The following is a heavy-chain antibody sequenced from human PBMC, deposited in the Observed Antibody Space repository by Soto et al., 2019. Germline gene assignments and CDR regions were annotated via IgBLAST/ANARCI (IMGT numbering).Heavy chain of an antibody. V-gene: IGHV4-59*03. CDR3: AKYRRGTCWYYFDL. D-gene: IGHD6-13*01. Sequence: QMQLQESGTGLLNPSETLSLTCTVSGGSIYNSYCTWLRQSTAKVLAWIGYVYSSGSTTYNPPLTSRVTMSVDTSTNQFSQNLRSVTSAYTARYYCAKYRRGTCWYYFDLWGQGTLVTVSS. CDR1: GGSIYNSY. J-gene: IGHJ4*02. CDR2: VYSSGST.